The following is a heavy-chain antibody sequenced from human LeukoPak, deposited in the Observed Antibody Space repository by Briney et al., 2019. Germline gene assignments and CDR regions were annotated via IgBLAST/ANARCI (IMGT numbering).Heavy chain of an antibody. CDR1: GFTFSSYV. Sequence: GGPLRLSCAASGFTFSSYVMGWVRQPPGKGLEWVSAVSGSGGTTHYADSVRGRFTISRDNSKNTLYLQMNSLRAEDTAVYYCARDRRSHYYDSSGYTWGQGTLVTVSS. V-gene: IGHV3-23*01. J-gene: IGHJ5*02. D-gene: IGHD3-22*01. CDR2: VSGSGGTT. CDR3: ARDRRSHYYDSSGYT.